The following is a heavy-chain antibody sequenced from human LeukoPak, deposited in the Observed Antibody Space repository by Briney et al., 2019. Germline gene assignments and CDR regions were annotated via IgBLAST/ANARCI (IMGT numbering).Heavy chain of an antibody. CDR1: GFALSSYA. CDR2: TSSSDAGT. J-gene: IGHJ4*02. D-gene: IGHD1-26*01. V-gene: IGHV3-23*01. CDR3: ARGGYSGSYFDY. Sequence: GGSLRLSCAASGFALSSYAMSWVRQAPGKGLEWVSATSSSDAGTYHAESVRGRFTISRDNSKNTLYLQMNSLRAEDTAVYYCARGGYSGSYFDYWGQGTLVTVSS.